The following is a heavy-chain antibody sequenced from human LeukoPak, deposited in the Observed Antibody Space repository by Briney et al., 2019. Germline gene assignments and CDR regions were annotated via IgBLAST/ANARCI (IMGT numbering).Heavy chain of an antibody. CDR2: IYYSGST. V-gene: IGHV4-59*01. CDR1: GGSISSYY. CDR3: ARSLVVPAAMWYYYYGMDV. J-gene: IGHJ6*02. D-gene: IGHD2-2*01. Sequence: SETLSLTCTVSGGSISSYYWSWIRQAPGKGLEWIGYIYYSGSTNYNPSLKSRVTISVDTSKNQFSLKLCSVTAADTAVYYCARSLVVPAAMWYYYYGMDVWGQGTTVTVSS.